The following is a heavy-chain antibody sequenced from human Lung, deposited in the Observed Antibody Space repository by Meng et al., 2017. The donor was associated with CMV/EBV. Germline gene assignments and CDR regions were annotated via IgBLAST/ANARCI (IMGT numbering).Heavy chain of an antibody. V-gene: IGHV4-34*01. CDR3: ARGEIVRKGVDY. D-gene: IGHD3-16*02. CDR2: INHSGST. J-gene: IGHJ4*02. Sequence: SXTXSLXCAVYGGSFSGYYWSWIRQPPGKGLEWIGEINHSGSTNYNPSLKSRVTISVDTSKNQFSLKLSSVTAADTAVYYCARGEIVRKGVDYWGQGTLVTFSS. CDR1: GGSFSGYY.